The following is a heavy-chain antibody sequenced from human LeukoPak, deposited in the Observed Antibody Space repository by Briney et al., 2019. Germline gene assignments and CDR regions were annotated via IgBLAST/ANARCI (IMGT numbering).Heavy chain of an antibody. V-gene: IGHV3-9*01. D-gene: IGHD3-10*01. CDR3: ARGIYDSGSYPPYY. J-gene: IGHJ4*02. CDR1: GFTFDDYA. Sequence: GGSLRLSCAASGFTFDDYAMHWVRQAPGKGLEWVSGISWNSGSIGYADSVKGRFTISRDNAKNSLYLQMNSLRAEDTAVYYCARGIYDSGSYPPYYWGQGTLVTVSS. CDR2: ISWNSGSI.